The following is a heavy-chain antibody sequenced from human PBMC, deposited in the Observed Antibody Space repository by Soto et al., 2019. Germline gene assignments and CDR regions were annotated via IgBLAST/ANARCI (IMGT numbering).Heavy chain of an antibody. CDR3: VKGGIALATTGRAQIDS. Sequence: GVSLRLSCSASGFTFSAYAMHWVRQAPGKGLEYVSSISPNGGTTYHADSVKDRFTVSRDNSKNTLYLQMSSLRDEDTAAYYCVKGGIALATTGRAQIDSWGQGTRVTVSS. CDR2: ISPNGGTT. J-gene: IGHJ4*02. V-gene: IGHV3-64D*06. CDR1: GFTFSAYA. D-gene: IGHD6-19*01.